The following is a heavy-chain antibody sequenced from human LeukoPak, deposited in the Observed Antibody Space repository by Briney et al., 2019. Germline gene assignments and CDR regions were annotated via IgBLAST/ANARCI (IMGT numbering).Heavy chain of an antibody. Sequence: GGSLRLSCAASGFTFDDYGMSWVRQAPGKGLEWVSGINWNGGSTGYADSVKGRFTISRGNAKNSLYLQMNSLRAEDTALYYCARVRWEYDFWSGYYSKDYYYYYMDVWGKGTTVTVSS. V-gene: IGHV3-20*04. CDR2: INWNGGST. J-gene: IGHJ6*03. CDR1: GFTFDDYG. D-gene: IGHD3-3*01. CDR3: ARVRWEYDFWSGYYSKDYYYYYMDV.